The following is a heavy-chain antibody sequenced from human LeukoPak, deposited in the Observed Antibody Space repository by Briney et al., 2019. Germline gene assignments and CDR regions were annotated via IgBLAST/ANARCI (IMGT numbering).Heavy chain of an antibody. Sequence: GRSLRLSCAASGFSFSRNGMTWVRQAPGKGLEWVSLIYSGRSTYYADSVKGRFIISRDNSKNTLYLQMNSLRAEDTAVYYCARYSGTFSNSYFDCWGQGTLVTVSS. CDR1: GFSFSRNG. J-gene: IGHJ4*02. CDR2: IYSGRST. V-gene: IGHV3-66*01. D-gene: IGHD1-26*01. CDR3: ARYSGTFSNSYFDC.